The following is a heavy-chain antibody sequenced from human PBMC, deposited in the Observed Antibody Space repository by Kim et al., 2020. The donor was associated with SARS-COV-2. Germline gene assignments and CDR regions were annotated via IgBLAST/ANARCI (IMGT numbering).Heavy chain of an antibody. J-gene: IGHJ4*02. CDR3: ASGVNEQWGDDY. Sequence: GGSLRLSCAASGFTFSSYSMNWVRQAPGKGLEWVSSISSSSSYIYYADSVKGRFTISRDNAKNSLYLQMNSLRAEDTAVYYCASGVNEQWGDDYWGQGTLVTVSS. CDR1: GFTFSSYS. CDR2: ISSSSSYI. D-gene: IGHD6-19*01. V-gene: IGHV3-21*01.